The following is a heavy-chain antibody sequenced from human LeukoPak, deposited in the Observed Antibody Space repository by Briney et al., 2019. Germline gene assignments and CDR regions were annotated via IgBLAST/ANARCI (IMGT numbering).Heavy chain of an antibody. CDR3: ASGYTREVFDY. V-gene: IGHV4-61*02. CDR2: IYTSGST. Sequence: SETLSLTCTVSGGSISSGSYYWSWIRQPAGKGLEWIGRIYTSGSTNYNPSLKSRVTISVDTSKNQFSLKLSSVTAADTAVYYCASGYTREVFDYWGQGTLVTVSS. CDR1: GGSISSGSYY. D-gene: IGHD5-18*01. J-gene: IGHJ4*02.